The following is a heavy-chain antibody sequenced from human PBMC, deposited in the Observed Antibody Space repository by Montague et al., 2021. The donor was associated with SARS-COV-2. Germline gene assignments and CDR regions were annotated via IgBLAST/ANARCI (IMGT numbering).Heavy chain of an antibody. D-gene: IGHD6-13*01. Sequence: SETPSLTCTVSGGSISRYSWTWIRQPPGKGLEWIGYIYNSGSTNYNPSLTSRVTISVDTSKNQFSLKLSSVAAADTAVYYCARVGRGSSWYEVAFDIWGQGTMVTVSS. CDR2: IYNSGST. CDR1: GGSISRYS. J-gene: IGHJ3*02. CDR3: ARVGRGSSWYEVAFDI. V-gene: IGHV4-59*01.